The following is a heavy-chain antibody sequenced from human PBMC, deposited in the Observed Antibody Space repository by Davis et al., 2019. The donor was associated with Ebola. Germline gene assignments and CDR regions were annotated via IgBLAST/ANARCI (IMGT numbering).Heavy chain of an antibody. CDR2: IYHSGST. V-gene: IGHV4-4*02. D-gene: IGHD3-10*01. Sequence: PSETLSLTCAVSGGSISSSNWWSWVRQPPGKGLEWIGEIYHSGSTNYNPSLKSRVTISVNKSKNQFSLKLSSVTAADTAVYYCARGPDVDYYGSGSYYTGHWFDPWGQGTLVTVSS. CDR3: ARGPDVDYYGSGSYYTGHWFDP. J-gene: IGHJ5*02. CDR1: GGSISSSNW.